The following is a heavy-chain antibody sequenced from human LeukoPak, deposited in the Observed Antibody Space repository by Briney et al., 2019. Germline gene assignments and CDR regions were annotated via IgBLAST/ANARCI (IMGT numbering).Heavy chain of an antibody. CDR2: ISYDGSNK. J-gene: IGHJ4*02. CDR1: GFTFSSYA. Sequence: GSLRLSCAASGFTFSSYAMHWVRQAPGKGLEWVAVISYDGSNKYYADSVKGRFTISRDNSKNTLYLQMNSLRAEDTAVYCCARGVLATVTTFLNYWGQGTLVTVSS. CDR3: ARGVLATVTTFLNY. V-gene: IGHV3-30-3*01. D-gene: IGHD4-11*01.